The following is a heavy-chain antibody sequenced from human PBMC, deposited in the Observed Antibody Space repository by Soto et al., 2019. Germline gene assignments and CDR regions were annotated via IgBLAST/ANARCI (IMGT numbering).Heavy chain of an antibody. Sequence: QVRLVQSGAEVKKPGSSVKVSCKVSGGTFSKYSLSWVRQTPGQGLEWMGGITPFVDTSNYAQRLLGRVTITADKSTNTAFLEVSGLKSEDTALYFCASTSYCNGSSCYSRHYYGMDVWGQGPTVTVSS. CDR3: ASTSYCNGSSCYSRHYYGMDV. CDR2: ITPFVDTS. V-gene: IGHV1-69*06. J-gene: IGHJ6*02. CDR1: GGTFSKYS. D-gene: IGHD2-2*01.